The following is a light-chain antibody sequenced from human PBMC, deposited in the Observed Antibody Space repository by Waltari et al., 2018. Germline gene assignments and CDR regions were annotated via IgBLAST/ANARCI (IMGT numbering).Light chain of an antibody. CDR3: QQCYTFPYT. V-gene: IGKV4-1*01. J-gene: IGKJ2*01. CDR1: QSVVFSSNNKNY. CDR2: CAS. Sequence: DIVLTQSPDSLAVSLGEMATINCKSSQSVVFSSNNKNYLAWYQQKPGQPPKLLITCASTRESGVPDRFSGSGSGTDFTLTISSLQAEDVAVYYCQQCYTFPYTFGQGTKLEIK.